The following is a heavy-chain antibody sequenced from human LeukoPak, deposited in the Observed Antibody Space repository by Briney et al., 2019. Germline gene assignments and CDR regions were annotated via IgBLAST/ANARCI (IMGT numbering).Heavy chain of an antibody. D-gene: IGHD3-10*01. J-gene: IGHJ4*02. Sequence: SETLSLTCTVSGDSIRTYYWTWIRQPPGKGLEWLGYIFYTGTTNYNPSLKSRVTISVDLPKNQFSLRLTSLTAADTAVYFCARMNYYGSYYFDFWGQGTLVTVSS. CDR2: IFYTGTT. CDR1: GDSIRTYY. CDR3: ARMNYYGSYYFDF. V-gene: IGHV4-59*13.